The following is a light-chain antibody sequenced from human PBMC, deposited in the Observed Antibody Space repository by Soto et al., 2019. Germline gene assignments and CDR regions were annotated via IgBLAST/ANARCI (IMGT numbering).Light chain of an antibody. CDR1: QSISSC. Sequence: EIHITQKHSTLSASVRDRVTITCRASQSISSCLAWYQQKPGKAPKLLIYKASSLESGVPSRFSGSGSGTEFTLTISSLQPDDFATYYCKQYNSYPIPFGQGRRLEVK. CDR3: KQYNSYPIP. J-gene: IGKJ5*01. CDR2: KAS. V-gene: IGKV1-5*03.